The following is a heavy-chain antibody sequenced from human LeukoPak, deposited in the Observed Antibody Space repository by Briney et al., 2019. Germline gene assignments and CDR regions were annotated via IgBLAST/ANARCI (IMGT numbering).Heavy chain of an antibody. Sequence: SETLSLTCAVYGGSFSGYYWSWIRQPPGKGLEWIGEINHSGSTNYNPSLKSRVTISVDTSKNQFSLKLSSVTAADTAVYYCARGPLPYSYDDYWGQGTLVTVSS. J-gene: IGHJ4*02. V-gene: IGHV4-34*01. CDR1: GGSFSGYY. CDR2: INHSGST. CDR3: ARGPLPYSYDDY. D-gene: IGHD5-18*01.